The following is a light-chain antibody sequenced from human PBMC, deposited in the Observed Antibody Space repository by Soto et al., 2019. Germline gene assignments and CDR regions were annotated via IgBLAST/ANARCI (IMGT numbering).Light chain of an antibody. CDR3: QQYSNWPIT. V-gene: IGKV3-15*01. Sequence: EIVLTQSPDTLSVSPGETATLSCRASQSVSSNLAWYQQKPGQAPRLLIYGASTRATGIPARFSGSGSGTEFTLTISSLQSEDFAVYYCQQYSNWPITFGQGTRLEIK. CDR1: QSVSSN. CDR2: GAS. J-gene: IGKJ5*01.